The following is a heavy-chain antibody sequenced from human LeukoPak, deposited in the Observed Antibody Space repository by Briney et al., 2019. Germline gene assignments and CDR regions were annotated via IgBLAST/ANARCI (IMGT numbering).Heavy chain of an antibody. CDR2: INHSGST. Sequence: SETLSLTCTVSGGSVSSGSYYWSWIRQPPGKGLEWIGEINHSGSTNYNPSLKSRVTISVDTSKNQFSLKLSSVTAADTAVYYCARFGVGATTNYYYYGMDVWGQGTTVTVSS. D-gene: IGHD1-26*01. V-gene: IGHV4-39*07. J-gene: IGHJ6*02. CDR3: ARFGVGATTNYYYYGMDV. CDR1: GGSVSSGSYY.